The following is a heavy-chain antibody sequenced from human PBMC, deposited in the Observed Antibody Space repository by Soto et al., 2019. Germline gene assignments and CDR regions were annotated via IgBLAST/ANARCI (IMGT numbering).Heavy chain of an antibody. J-gene: IGHJ4*02. CDR1: GFTFSSYA. CDR3: AKVWVQSYYDSSGAVDY. CDR2: ISGSGGST. D-gene: IGHD3-22*01. Sequence: GGSLRLSCAASGFTFSSYAMSWVRQAPGKGLEWVSAISGSGGSTYYADSVKGRFTISRDNSKNTLYLQMNSLRAEDTAVYYCAKVWVQSYYDSSGAVDYWGQGTLVTVSS. V-gene: IGHV3-23*01.